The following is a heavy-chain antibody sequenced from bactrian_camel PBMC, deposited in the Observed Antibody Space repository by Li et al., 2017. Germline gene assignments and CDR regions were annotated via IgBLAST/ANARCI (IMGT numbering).Heavy chain of an antibody. CDR2: INSGSDRT. CDR3: TTLRGGGYNY. J-gene: IGHJ4*01. V-gene: IGHV3S42*01. D-gene: IGHD2*01. CDR1: GFTFSSYA. Sequence: DVQLVESGGGLVQPGGSLRLSCAASGFTFSSYAMSWVRQAPGKGLEWVSGINSGSDRTVYLDSVKGRFAISRDNAKNTLYLQMDSLKTEDTAVYYCTTLRGGGYNYWGQGTQVTVS.